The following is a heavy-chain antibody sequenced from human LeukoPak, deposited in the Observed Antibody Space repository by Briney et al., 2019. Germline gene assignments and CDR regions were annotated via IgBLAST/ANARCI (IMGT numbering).Heavy chain of an antibody. CDR2: ISGNSGTI. D-gene: IGHD2-2*01. J-gene: IGHJ5*02. CDR3: AKNRYCSSTSCYNWFDP. Sequence: GGSLRLSCAASGSTFDDYAMHWVRQAPGKGLEWVSGISGNSGTIDYADSVKGRFTISRDNAKNSLYLQMNSLRAEDTAVYYCAKNRYCSSTSCYNWFDPWGQGTLVTVSS. V-gene: IGHV3-9*01. CDR1: GSTFDDYA.